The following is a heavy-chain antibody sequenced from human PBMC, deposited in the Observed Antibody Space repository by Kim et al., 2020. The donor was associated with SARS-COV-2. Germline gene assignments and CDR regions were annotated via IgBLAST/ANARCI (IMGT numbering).Heavy chain of an antibody. D-gene: IGHD6-6*01. V-gene: IGHV3-11*01. Sequence: VKGRFTISGDNAKNSLYLQMNGLRAEDTAVYYCARDGAARRYYYYGMDVWGQGTTVTVSS. CDR3: ARDGAARRYYYYGMDV. J-gene: IGHJ6*02.